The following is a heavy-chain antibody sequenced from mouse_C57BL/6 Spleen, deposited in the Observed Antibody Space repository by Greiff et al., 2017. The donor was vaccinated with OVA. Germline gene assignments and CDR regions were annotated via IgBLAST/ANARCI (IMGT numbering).Heavy chain of an antibody. Sequence: LQESGPELVKPGASVKISCKASGYAFSSSWMNWVEQRPGKGLEWIGRIYPGDGDTNYNGKFKGKATLTADKSSSTAYMQLSSLTSEDSAVYFCARQGGVYYGSSYGFDYWGQGTTLTVSS. CDR1: GYAFSSSW. CDR2: IYPGDGDT. V-gene: IGHV1-82*01. CDR3: ARQGGVYYGSSYGFDY. D-gene: IGHD1-1*01. J-gene: IGHJ2*01.